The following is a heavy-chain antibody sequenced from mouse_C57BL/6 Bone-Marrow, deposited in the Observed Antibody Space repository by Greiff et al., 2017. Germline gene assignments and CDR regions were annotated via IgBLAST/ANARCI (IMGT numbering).Heavy chain of an antibody. CDR2: IYPRSGNT. CDR3: ASGGYPWYFDV. CDR1: GYTFTSYG. J-gene: IGHJ1*03. D-gene: IGHD2-2*01. V-gene: IGHV1-81*01. Sequence: QVQLQQSGAELARPGASVKLSCKASGYTFTSYGISWVKQRTGQGLEWIGEIYPRSGNTYYNEKFKGKATLTADKSSSTAYMELRSLTSEDSAVYFCASGGYPWYFDVWGTGTTVTVSS.